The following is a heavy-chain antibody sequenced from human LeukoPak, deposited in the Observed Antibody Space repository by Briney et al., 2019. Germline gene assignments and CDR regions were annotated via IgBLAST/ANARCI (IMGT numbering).Heavy chain of an antibody. J-gene: IGHJ4*02. CDR1: GFTFNNYA. D-gene: IGHD1-26*01. CDR2: ISGSDGAT. CDR3: AKQTGSYIESPEDY. Sequence: GGSLRLSCAASGFTFNNYAMSWVRQAPGKGLEWVSVISGSDGATYYADSVEGRFTVSRDNSKNTLYLQMSSLRAEDTALYYCAKQTGSYIESPEDYWGRGTRVTVSA. V-gene: IGHV3-23*01.